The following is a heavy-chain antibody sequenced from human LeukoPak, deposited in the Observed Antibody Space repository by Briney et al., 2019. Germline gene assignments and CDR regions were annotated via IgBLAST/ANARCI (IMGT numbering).Heavy chain of an antibody. J-gene: IGHJ4*02. CDR2: ISGSSTHT. CDR1: GFTFSDYY. Sequence: GGSLRLSCAASGFTFSDYYMIWIRQAPGKGLEWLSYISGSSTHTNYADSMKGRFTISRDNAKNSLYLQMNSLSAEDTAVYYCARGRYNYGLWGQGTLVTVSS. D-gene: IGHD5-18*01. CDR3: ARGRYNYGL. V-gene: IGHV3-11*06.